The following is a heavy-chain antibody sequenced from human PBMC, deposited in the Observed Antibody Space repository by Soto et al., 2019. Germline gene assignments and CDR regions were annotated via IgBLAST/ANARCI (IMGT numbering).Heavy chain of an antibody. Sequence: QVQLVESGGGVVQPGRSLRLSCAASGFSFSDYAMHWVRQAPGKGLEWVAVISYDGSKKYYADSVKGRFTISRDNSNNTLYLQMNSLRDEDTALYYCARAWSGNYYDAGDYWGQGTLVTVSS. D-gene: IGHD1-26*01. J-gene: IGHJ4*02. CDR3: ARAWSGNYYDAGDY. CDR2: ISYDGSKK. V-gene: IGHV3-30*04. CDR1: GFSFSDYA.